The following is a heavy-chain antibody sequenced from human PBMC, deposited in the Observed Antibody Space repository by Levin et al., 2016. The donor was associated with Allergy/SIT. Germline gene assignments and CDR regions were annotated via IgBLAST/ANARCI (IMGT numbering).Heavy chain of an antibody. Sequence: SETLSLTCAVYGGSFSGYYWSWIRQPPGKGLEWIGEINHSGSTNYNPSLKSRVTISVDTSKNQFSLKLSSVTAADTAVYYCARPGYDSSGYYYGYWGQGTLVTVSS. V-gene: IGHV4-34*01. CDR2: INHSGST. J-gene: IGHJ4*02. CDR3: ARPGYDSSGYYYGY. CDR1: GGSFSGYY. D-gene: IGHD3-22*01.